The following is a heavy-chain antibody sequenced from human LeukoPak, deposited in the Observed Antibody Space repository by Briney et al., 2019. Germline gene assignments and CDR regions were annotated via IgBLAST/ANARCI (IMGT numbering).Heavy chain of an antibody. CDR1: GFTVSSNY. CDR2: IYSGGST. Sequence: GGSLRLSCAASGFTVSSNYMSWVRQAPGKGLEWVSVIYSGGSTYYADSVKGRFTISRDNSSSSLFLQMNSLRPEDTALYYCARDQRLSGRMGAIDIWGQGTMVTVSS. D-gene: IGHD5-12*01. J-gene: IGHJ3*02. V-gene: IGHV3-53*05. CDR3: ARDQRLSGRMGAIDI.